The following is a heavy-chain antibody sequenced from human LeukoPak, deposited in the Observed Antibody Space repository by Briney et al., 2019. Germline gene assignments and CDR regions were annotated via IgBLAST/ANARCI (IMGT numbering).Heavy chain of an antibody. CDR3: ARGGAARLHFQN. CDR1: GGPISSYY. D-gene: IGHD6-6*01. CDR2: IYYSGST. V-gene: IGHV4-59*01. J-gene: IGHJ1*01. Sequence: SETLSLTCTVSGGPISSYYWSWIRQPPGKGLEWIGYIYYSGSTNYNPSLKSRVTISVDTSKNQFSLNLNSVTAADTAVYYCARGGAARLHFQNWGQGTLVTVSS.